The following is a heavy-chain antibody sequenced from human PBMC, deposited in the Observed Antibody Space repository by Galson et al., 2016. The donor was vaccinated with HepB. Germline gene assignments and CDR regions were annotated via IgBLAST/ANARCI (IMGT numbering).Heavy chain of an antibody. CDR1: GGSISSSNW. Sequence: ETLSLTCAVSGGSISSSNWWSWARQPPGKGLEWIGEIYHTGKTNYNPSLKSRATLSIDKSKNQFPLNLSSVTAADTAVYYCAREGGPNGGYHLDYWGQGTRVTVSS. D-gene: IGHD3-22*01. V-gene: IGHV4-4*02. CDR2: IYHTGKT. J-gene: IGHJ4*02. CDR3: AREGGPNGGYHLDY.